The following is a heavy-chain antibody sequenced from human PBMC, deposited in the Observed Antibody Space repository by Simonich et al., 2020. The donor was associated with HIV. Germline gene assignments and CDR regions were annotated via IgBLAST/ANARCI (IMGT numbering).Heavy chain of an antibody. CDR2: SNPNSGGT. Sequence: QVQLVQSGAEVKKPGASVKVSCKASGYTFTTYYLDWVRQAPGQGLEVMGRSNPNSGGTTSAQKFQGRVTMTRDTSISTAYMELSRLRSDDTAVYYCARILPIKIIDSDAFDIWGQGTMVTVSS. J-gene: IGHJ3*02. CDR1: GYTFTTYY. V-gene: IGHV1-2*06. CDR3: ARILPIKIIDSDAFDI.